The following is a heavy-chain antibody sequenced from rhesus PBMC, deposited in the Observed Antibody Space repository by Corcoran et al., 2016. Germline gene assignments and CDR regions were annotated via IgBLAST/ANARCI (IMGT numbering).Heavy chain of an antibody. CDR2: INGDGGST. D-gene: IGHD2-15*01. CDR1: GGSFSSYW. Sequence: QVQLQESGPGLVKPSETLSLTCAVSGGSFSSYWWSWIRQPPGKGLEWIGEINGDGGSTNSTPSLKSRVTISKDASKTQFSLKLSSVTAADTAVYYCARSPLLFDYWGQGVLVTVSS. V-gene: IGHV4-80*01. CDR3: ARSPLLFDY. J-gene: IGHJ4*01.